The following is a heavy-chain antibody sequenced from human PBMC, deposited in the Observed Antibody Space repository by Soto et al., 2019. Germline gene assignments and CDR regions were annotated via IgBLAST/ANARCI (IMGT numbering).Heavy chain of an antibody. D-gene: IGHD3-10*01. J-gene: IGHJ3*02. CDR1: GFAFDAYA. CDR2: ISFDSGSI. CDR3: LKDIGENQLLYDGFDI. V-gene: IGHV3-9*01. Sequence: GGSLRLSCAASGFAFDAYAMHWVRQAQGKGLGWVSGISFDSGSIGYADSVRGRFTISREDAAKSLYLHMNSLRAEDTALDYCLKDIGENQLLYDGFDIWGQGTMVTVSS.